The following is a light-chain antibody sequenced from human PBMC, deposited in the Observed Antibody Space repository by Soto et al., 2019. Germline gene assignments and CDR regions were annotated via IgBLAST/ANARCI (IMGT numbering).Light chain of an antibody. CDR1: QSISNY. Sequence: DIQMTQSPSSLSAPVGDRVTITCRASQSISNYLNWYQQKPGKAPKVLIYAASSLQSGVPSRFSGSGSGTDFTLTISSLQPEDFATYYCQQLNSYPLTFGGGTKVDIK. J-gene: IGKJ4*01. V-gene: IGKV1-39*01. CDR2: AAS. CDR3: QQLNSYPLT.